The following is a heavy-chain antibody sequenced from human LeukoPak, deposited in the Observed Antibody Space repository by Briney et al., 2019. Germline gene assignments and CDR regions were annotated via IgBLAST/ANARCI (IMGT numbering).Heavy chain of an antibody. Sequence: PGGSLRLSCAASGFTFSSYAMSWVRQAPVKGLEWVSAISGSGGSTYYADSVKGRFTISRDNSKNTLYLQMNSLRAEDTAVYYCAKDGKDIVATIHDYWGQGTLVTVSS. CDR2: ISGSGGST. J-gene: IGHJ4*02. D-gene: IGHD5-12*01. V-gene: IGHV3-23*01. CDR1: GFTFSSYA. CDR3: AKDGKDIVATIHDY.